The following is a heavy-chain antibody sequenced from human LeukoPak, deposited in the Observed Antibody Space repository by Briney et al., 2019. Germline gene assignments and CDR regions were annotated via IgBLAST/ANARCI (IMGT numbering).Heavy chain of an antibody. Sequence: SVKVSCKASGGTFSSYTISWVRQAPGQGLEWMGRIIPILGTANYAQKFQGRVTITADKSTSTAHMELSSLRSEDTAVYYCARDRYGVPAAMTSRAFDIWGQGTMVTVSS. V-gene: IGHV1-69*08. CDR1: GGTFSSYT. D-gene: IGHD2-2*01. CDR2: IIPILGTA. J-gene: IGHJ3*02. CDR3: ARDRYGVPAAMTSRAFDI.